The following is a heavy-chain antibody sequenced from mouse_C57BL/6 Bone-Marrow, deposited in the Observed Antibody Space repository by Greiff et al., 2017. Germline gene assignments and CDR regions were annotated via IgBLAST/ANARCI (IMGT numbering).Heavy chain of an antibody. CDR3: AREDWDWYFDV. CDR2: IDPSDSYT. Sequence: QVQLQQPGAELVKPGASVKLSCKASGYTFTSYWMQWVKQRPGQGLEWIGEIDPSDSYTNYNQKFKGKATLTVDTSSSTAYMQLSSLTSEDSAVYYCAREDWDWYFDVWGKGTTVTDSS. CDR1: GYTFTSYW. D-gene: IGHD4-1*01. J-gene: IGHJ1*03. V-gene: IGHV1-50*01.